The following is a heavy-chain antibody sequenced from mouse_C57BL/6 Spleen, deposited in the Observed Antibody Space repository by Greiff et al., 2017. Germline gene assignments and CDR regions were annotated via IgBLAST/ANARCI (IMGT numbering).Heavy chain of an antibody. V-gene: IGHV2-9-1*01. CDR3: ARITTVVARAMDY. CDR2: ISPGGGT. D-gene: IGHD1-1*01. CDR1: GFSLTSYA. Sequence: QVQLQESGPGLVAPSQSLSITCTASGFSLTSYAISWVRQPPGQGLEWLGVISPGGGTNYNSALNSRLSISKDNSKSQGFLKMSSLQTDDTGRYYCARITTVVARAMDYWGQGTSVTVSS. J-gene: IGHJ4*01.